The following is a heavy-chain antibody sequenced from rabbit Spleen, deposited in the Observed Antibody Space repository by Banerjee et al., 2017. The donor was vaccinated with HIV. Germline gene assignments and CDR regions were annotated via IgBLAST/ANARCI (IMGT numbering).Heavy chain of an antibody. Sequence: QEQLVESGGGLVKPEGSLTLACKASGFSFSDRDVMCWVRQAPGKGLQWIACINTYTGKPVYATWPKGRFTISRTSSTTVTLQMTSLTAADTVTYFCARDLASVVGWNFNLWGPGTLVTVS. CDR2: INTYTGKP. J-gene: IGHJ4*01. D-gene: IGHD3-1*01. V-gene: IGHV1S45*01. CDR3: ARDLASVVGWNFNL. CDR1: GFSFSDRDV.